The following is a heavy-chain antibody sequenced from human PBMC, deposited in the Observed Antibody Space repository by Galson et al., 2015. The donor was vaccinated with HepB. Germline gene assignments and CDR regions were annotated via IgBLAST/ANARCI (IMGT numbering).Heavy chain of an antibody. D-gene: IGHD6-13*01. CDR3: ASRRIAAAGTTGYYGMDV. Sequence: SLRLSCAASGFTFSSYSMNWVRQAPGKGLEWVSSISSSSSYIYYADSVKGRFTISRDNAKNSLYLQMNSLRAEDTAVYYCASRRIAAAGTTGYYGMDVWGQGTTVTVSS. J-gene: IGHJ6*02. CDR2: ISSSSSYI. CDR1: GFTFSSYS. V-gene: IGHV3-21*01.